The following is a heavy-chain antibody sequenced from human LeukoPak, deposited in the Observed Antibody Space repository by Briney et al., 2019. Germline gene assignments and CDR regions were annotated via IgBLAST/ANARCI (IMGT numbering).Heavy chain of an antibody. D-gene: IGHD2-2*01. J-gene: IGHJ4*02. Sequence: ASVKVSCKASGGTFSSYAISWVRQAPGQGLEWMGGIFPIFGTANYAQKFQGRVTITADKSTSTAYMELSSLRSEDTAVYYCARGVVPAAIGYFDYWGQGTLVTVSS. CDR2: IFPIFGTA. V-gene: IGHV1-69*06. CDR1: GGTFSSYA. CDR3: ARGVVPAAIGYFDY.